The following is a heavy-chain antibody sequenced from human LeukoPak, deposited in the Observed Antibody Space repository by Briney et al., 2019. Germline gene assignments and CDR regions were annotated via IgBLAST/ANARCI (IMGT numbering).Heavy chain of an antibody. V-gene: IGHV3-74*01. CDR1: GFTFSSYW. D-gene: IGHD6-25*01. J-gene: IGHJ2*01. CDR3: ARGPPWYFDL. CDR2: INGDGSST. Sequence: GGSLRLSCAASGFTFSSYWMHWVRQAPGKGLVWVSRINGDGSSTAYADSVKGRFTISRDNAKNALYLQMNSLTAEDTAVYYCARGPPWYFDLWGRGTLVTVSS.